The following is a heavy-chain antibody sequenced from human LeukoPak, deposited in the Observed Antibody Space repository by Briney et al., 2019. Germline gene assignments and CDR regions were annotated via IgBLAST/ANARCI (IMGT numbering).Heavy chain of an antibody. V-gene: IGHV1-2*02. CDR3: ARAPPYGASDAFDI. D-gene: IGHD4-17*01. CDR2: INPNSGGT. J-gene: IGHJ3*02. CDR1: GGTFSSYA. Sequence: ASVKVSCKASGGTFSSYAISWVRQAPGQGLEWMGWINPNSGGTNYAQKFQGRVTMTRDTSISTAYMELSRLRSDDTAVYYCARAPPYGASDAFDIWGQGTMVTVSS.